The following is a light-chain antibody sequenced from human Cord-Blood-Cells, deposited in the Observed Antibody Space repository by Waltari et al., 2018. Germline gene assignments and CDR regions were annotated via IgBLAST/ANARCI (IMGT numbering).Light chain of an antibody. J-gene: IGLJ2*01. CDR1: SSDGGSYNL. CDR3: CSYAGSSTLV. Sequence: QSALTPPASVSGSPGQSITISCTGTSSDGGSYNLVSWYQQHPGKAPKLMIYEGSKRPSGVSNRFSGSKSGNTASLTISGRQAEDEADYYCCSYAGSSTLVFGGGTKLTVL. V-gene: IGLV2-23*01. CDR2: EGS.